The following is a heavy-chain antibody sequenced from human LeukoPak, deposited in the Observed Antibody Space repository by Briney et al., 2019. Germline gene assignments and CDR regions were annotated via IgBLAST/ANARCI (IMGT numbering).Heavy chain of an antibody. Sequence: GASVKVSCKASGYTFTVYYMHWVRQAPGQGPEWMGWINPNSGGTNYAQKFQGRVTMTRDTSLSTVYMELSRLRSDDTAVYYCATQATSGWHFSWGQGTLVTVSS. D-gene: IGHD6-19*01. CDR3: ATQATSGWHFS. V-gene: IGHV1-2*02. J-gene: IGHJ5*02. CDR2: INPNSGGT. CDR1: GYTFTVYY.